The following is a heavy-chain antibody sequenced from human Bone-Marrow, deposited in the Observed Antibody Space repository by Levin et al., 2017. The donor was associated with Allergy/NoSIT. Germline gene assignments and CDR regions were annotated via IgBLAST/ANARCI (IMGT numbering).Heavy chain of an antibody. V-gene: IGHV4-4*02. CDR2: IFHSGST. CDR3: ATLAVAGTAPFDY. Sequence: SETLSLTCSVSGGSISHNNWWCWIRQPPGKGLEWLGEIFHSGSTNYNPSLTSRVTMSLDRSKNQFSLSLSSVTAADTAVYYCATLAVAGTAPFDYWGQGTLVTVSS. D-gene: IGHD6-19*01. CDR1: GGSISHNNW. J-gene: IGHJ4*02.